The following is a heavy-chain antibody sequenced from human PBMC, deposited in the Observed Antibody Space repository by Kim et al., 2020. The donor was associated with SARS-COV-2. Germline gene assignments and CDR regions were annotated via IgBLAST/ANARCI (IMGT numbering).Heavy chain of an antibody. Sequence: ASVKVSCKASGYTFTSYGISWVRQAPGQGLEWMGWISAYNGNTNYAQKLQGRVTMTTDTSTSTAYMELRSLRSDDTAVYYCAVYPTYSYYGDHDFDYWGQGTLVTVSS. V-gene: IGHV1-18*01. D-gene: IGHD4-17*01. CDR2: ISAYNGNT. CDR1: GYTFTSYG. J-gene: IGHJ4*02. CDR3: AVYPTYSYYGDHDFDY.